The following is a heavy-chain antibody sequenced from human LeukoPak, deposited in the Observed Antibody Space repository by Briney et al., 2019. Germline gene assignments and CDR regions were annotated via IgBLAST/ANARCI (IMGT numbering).Heavy chain of an antibody. CDR2: INHNGNVN. D-gene: IGHD2-2*01. CDR3: ARKSCSSTSCYLGV. V-gene: IGHV3-7*01. Sequence: GGSLRLSCAASGFTFSSYWMNWARQAPGKGLEWVASINHNGNVNYYVDSVKGRFTISRDNAKNSLYLQMNSLRAEDTAVYYCARKSCSSTSCYLGVWGQGTTVTVSS. CDR1: GFTFSSYW. J-gene: IGHJ6*02.